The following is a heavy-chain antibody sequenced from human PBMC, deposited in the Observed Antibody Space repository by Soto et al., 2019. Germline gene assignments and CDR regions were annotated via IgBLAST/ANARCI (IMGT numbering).Heavy chain of an antibody. D-gene: IGHD2-8*01. CDR3: AGGRYCSNGVCYFLDP. CDR2: IYYTGTT. CDR1: GGSISSGDYY. Sequence: QVQLQESCPGLVKPSQTLSLTCTVSGGSISSGDYYWNWIRQHPVKGLAWIGYIYYTGTTYYNPSLNSRLTISIDTAKNQFSLRLSSVTAADTAVYYCAGGRYCSNGVCYFLDPWGQGTLVTVSS. V-gene: IGHV4-31*03. J-gene: IGHJ5*02.